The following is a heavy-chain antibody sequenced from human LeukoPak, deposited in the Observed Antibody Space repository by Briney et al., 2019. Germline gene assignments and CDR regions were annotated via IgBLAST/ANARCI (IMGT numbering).Heavy chain of an antibody. Sequence: PGGSLRLSCAASGFAFSRYGMHWVRQAPGKGLEWVAVIWYDGSNKYYADSVKGRFTISRDNSKNTLYLQMDSLRAEDTALYYCARDECSGGSCSGDYWGQGTLVTVS. J-gene: IGHJ4*02. CDR2: IWYDGSNK. V-gene: IGHV3-33*01. CDR3: ARDECSGGSCSGDY. CDR1: GFAFSRYG. D-gene: IGHD2-15*01.